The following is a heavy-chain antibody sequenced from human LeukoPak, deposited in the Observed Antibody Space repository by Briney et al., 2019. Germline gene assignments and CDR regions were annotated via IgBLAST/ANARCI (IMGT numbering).Heavy chain of an antibody. V-gene: IGHV3-9*01. CDR1: GFTFDDYG. Sequence: GGSLRLSCAASGFTFDDYGMHWVRQGPGKGPEWVSGISWNSGSIVYADSVKGRFTISRDNAKNSLYLQMNSLRAEDTAVYWCAELGITMIGGVWGKGTTVTISS. CDR3: AELGITMIGGV. J-gene: IGHJ6*04. CDR2: ISWNSGSI. D-gene: IGHD3-10*02.